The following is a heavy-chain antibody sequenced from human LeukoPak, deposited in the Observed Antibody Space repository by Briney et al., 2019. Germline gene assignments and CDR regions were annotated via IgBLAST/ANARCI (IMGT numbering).Heavy chain of an antibody. CDR3: ARDRNSGSSLDI. CDR2: INPKGGGT. V-gene: IGHV1-2*02. J-gene: IGHJ3*02. Sequence: ASVKVSCKASGYTFTGHYMHWVRQAPGQGLEWMGWINPKGGGTKYAQNFQGRVTMTRDTSISTAYMELSSLKSDDTAVYYCARDRNSGSSLDIWGQGAMLTVSS. D-gene: IGHD6-6*01. CDR1: GYTFTGHY.